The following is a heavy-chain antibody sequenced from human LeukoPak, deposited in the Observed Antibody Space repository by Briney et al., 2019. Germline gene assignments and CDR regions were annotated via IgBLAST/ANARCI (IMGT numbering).Heavy chain of an antibody. CDR1: GYTFTDYA. CDR3: ARSPGGNARTSLDY. CDR2: TNGATGNT. Sequence: GASVKVSFKASGYTFTDYALHWVRQAPGQSLEWMGWTNGATGNTRFSQDFQGRLTITIDTSASTAFLDLSSLRSDATAVYYCARSPGGNARTSLDYWGQGTLVTVSS. J-gene: IGHJ4*02. V-gene: IGHV1-3*01. D-gene: IGHD4-23*01.